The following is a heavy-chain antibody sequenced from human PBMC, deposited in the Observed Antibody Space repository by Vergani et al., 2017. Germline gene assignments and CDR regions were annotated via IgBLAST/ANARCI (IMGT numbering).Heavy chain of an antibody. CDR1: GFTFSNAW. J-gene: IGHJ2*01. Sequence: EVQLVESGRGLVKPGGSLRLSCAASGFTFSNAWMSWVRQAPGKGLEWVGRIKSKTDGGTTDYAAPVKGRFTISRDDSKNTLYLQMNSLKTEDTAVYYCARDPFYYSNALGYLDLWGRGTLVTVSS. CDR2: IKSKTDGGTT. V-gene: IGHV3-15*01. CDR3: ARDPFYYSNALGYLDL. D-gene: IGHD4-11*01.